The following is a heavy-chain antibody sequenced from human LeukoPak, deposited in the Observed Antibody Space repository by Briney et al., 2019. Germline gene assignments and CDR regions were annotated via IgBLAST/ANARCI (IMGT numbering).Heavy chain of an antibody. CDR3: ASIYGSGSFDAFDI. CDR1: GFTFSDYA. V-gene: IGHV3-23*01. CDR2: ISGSDTNT. Sequence: GGSLRLSCAASGFTFSDYALSWVRQAPGKGLEWVSVISGSDTNTNYADSVKGRFTISRDNSKNTMYLQMNSLRAEDTAVYYCASIYGSGSFDAFDIWGQGTMVTVSS. J-gene: IGHJ3*02. D-gene: IGHD3-10*01.